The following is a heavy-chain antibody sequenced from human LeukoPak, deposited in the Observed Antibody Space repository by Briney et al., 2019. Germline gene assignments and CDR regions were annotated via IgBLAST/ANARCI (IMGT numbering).Heavy chain of an antibody. Sequence: SETLSLTCTVSTDSLTSSYWSWIRQPHGKGLERIGHIHYTGIPNYNPSLKRRITISLDTSKNQFSLKLNSVTAAGTAVYYCAGGQSYAPRDWGQGTLVTVSS. CDR2: IHYTGIP. CDR3: AGGQSYAPRD. D-gene: IGHD4-17*01. V-gene: IGHV4-59*01. CDR1: TDSLTSSY. J-gene: IGHJ4*02.